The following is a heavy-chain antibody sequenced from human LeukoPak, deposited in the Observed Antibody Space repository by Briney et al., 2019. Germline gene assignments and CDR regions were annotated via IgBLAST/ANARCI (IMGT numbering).Heavy chain of an antibody. CDR2: ISSSSSYI. CDR3: ARDYSPYFWSGRFDY. V-gene: IGHV3-21*01. Sequence: PGGSLRLSCAASGFTFSSYSMNWVRQAPGKGLEWVSSISSSSSYIYYADSVKGRFTISRDNSKNTLYLQMNSLRAEDTAVYYCARDYSPYFWSGRFDYWGQGTLVTVSS. CDR1: GFTFSSYS. J-gene: IGHJ4*02. D-gene: IGHD3-3*01.